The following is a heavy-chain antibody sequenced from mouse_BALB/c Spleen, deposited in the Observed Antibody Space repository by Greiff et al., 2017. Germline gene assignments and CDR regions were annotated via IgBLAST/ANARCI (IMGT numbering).Heavy chain of an antibody. CDR1: GYTFTSYW. CDR3: ARHYYGSSYPHFDY. Sequence: QVQLQQSGAELVKPGASVKLSCKASGYTFTSYWMHWVKQRPGQGLEWIGEIDPSDSYTNYNQKFKGKATLTVDTSSSTAYMQLSSLTSEDSAVYYCARHYYGSSYPHFDYWGQGTTLTVSS. CDR2: IDPSDSYT. V-gene: IGHV1-69*02. J-gene: IGHJ2*01. D-gene: IGHD1-1*01.